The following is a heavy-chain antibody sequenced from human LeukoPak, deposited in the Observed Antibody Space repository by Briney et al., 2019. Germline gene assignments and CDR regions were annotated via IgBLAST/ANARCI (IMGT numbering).Heavy chain of an antibody. D-gene: IGHD2-2*01. Sequence: SETLSLTCNVYGGSISNYYWNWIRQTPGKGLEWIGYIYYPGRTNYNPSLESRVTISVDTSKNQFSLQLSSVTAADTAVYYCARSQIVIVAAAMGYGFDVWGQGATVIVSS. J-gene: IGHJ3*01. CDR3: ARSQIVIVAAAMGYGFDV. CDR2: IYYPGRT. CDR1: GGSISNYY. V-gene: IGHV4-59*01.